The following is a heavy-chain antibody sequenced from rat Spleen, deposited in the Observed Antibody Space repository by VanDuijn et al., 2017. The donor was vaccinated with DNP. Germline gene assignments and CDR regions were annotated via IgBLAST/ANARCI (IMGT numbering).Heavy chain of an antibody. Sequence: QVQLKESGPGLVKPSETLSLTCTVSGFSLTSYHVSWVRQPPGKGLEWMGVIWGDGSIAYNSALKSRLSISRDTSKSQVFLKMSSLKTEDTATYYCARVATIYWGQGVMVTVSS. CDR2: IWGDGSI. J-gene: IGHJ2*01. CDR3: ARVATIY. CDR1: GFSLTSYH. V-gene: IGHV2-32*01. D-gene: IGHD1-3*01.